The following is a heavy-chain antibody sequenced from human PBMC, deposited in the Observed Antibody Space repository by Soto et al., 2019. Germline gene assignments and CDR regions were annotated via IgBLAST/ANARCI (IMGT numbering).Heavy chain of an antibody. CDR2: INPSGGST. CDR3: TRDLGGSYYDY. J-gene: IGHJ4*02. D-gene: IGHD3-16*01. Sequence: QVQLVQSGTEVKKPGASVKVSCKASGYTFTTYYIHWVRQAPGQGLEWMGVINPSGGSTTYAQNFQGRVIMTRDTSTSTVYMELSSLRSEDTAVYYCTRDLGGSYYDYWGQGTLVTVSS. V-gene: IGHV1-46*03. CDR1: GYTFTTYY.